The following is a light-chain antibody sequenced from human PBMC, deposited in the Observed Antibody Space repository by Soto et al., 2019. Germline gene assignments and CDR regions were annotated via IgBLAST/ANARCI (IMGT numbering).Light chain of an antibody. CDR1: QTIRTY. Sequence: DIQMTQSPSSLSASVGDRVTITCRASQTIRTYLNWYQQKPGKAPKVLIYGASSLQSGVPSRFSGSGSGTEFTLTISGLQPEDLATYYCQQSYKSPLTFGGGPKVDI. V-gene: IGKV1-39*01. CDR2: GAS. J-gene: IGKJ4*01. CDR3: QQSYKSPLT.